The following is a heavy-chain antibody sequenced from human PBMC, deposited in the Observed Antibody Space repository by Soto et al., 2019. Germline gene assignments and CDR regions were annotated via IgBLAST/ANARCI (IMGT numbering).Heavy chain of an antibody. Sequence: GGSLRLSCAASGFTFSNYAMHWVRQAPGKGLKRVAVTSYDGSNKYYADSVKGRFTISRDNSKNTLYLQMNSLRAEDTAVYYCARDTRLYAGMDVWGQGTTVTVS. CDR1: GFTFSNYA. CDR3: ARDTRLYAGMDV. D-gene: IGHD1-1*01. J-gene: IGHJ6*02. V-gene: IGHV3-30*04. CDR2: TSYDGSNK.